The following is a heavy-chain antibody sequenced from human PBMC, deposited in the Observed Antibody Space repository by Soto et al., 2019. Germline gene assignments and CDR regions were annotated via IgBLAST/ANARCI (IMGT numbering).Heavy chain of an antibody. J-gene: IGHJ3*02. V-gene: IGHV1-8*01. CDR3: ASTYYDFWSGYSAGDYTQI. CDR1: GYTFTSYD. Sequence: ASVKVSCKASGYTFTSYDINWVRQATGQGLEWMGWMNPNSGSTGYAQKFQGRVTMTRNTSISTAYMELSSLRSEDTAVYYCASTYYDFWSGYSAGDYTQIWGQATMVT. D-gene: IGHD3-3*01. CDR2: MNPNSGST.